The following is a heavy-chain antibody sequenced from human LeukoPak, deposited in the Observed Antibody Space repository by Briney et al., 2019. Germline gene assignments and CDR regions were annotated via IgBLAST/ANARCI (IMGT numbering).Heavy chain of an antibody. V-gene: IGHV3-7*01. Sequence: GGSLRLSCAASGFTFTTYWMTWVRQAPGKGLEWVANINQDGSAKYYVDSMKGRFTISRDNAKNSLYLEMNSLTVEDTAVYYCAKSRYYYDTPPAGASGYWGQGTLVTVSS. CDR3: AKSRYYYDTPPAGASGY. D-gene: IGHD3-22*01. CDR1: GFTFTTYW. CDR2: INQDGSAK. J-gene: IGHJ4*02.